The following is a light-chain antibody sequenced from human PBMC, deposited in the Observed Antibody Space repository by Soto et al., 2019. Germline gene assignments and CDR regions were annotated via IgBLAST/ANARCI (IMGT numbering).Light chain of an antibody. CDR3: QHRMNWPLT. Sequence: EIVLTQSPATLSLSPGERATLYCMASQTISSYLLWYQQKPGQAPRLLIYDASNRATGIPARFSGSGSETDFTLTISSLETEYCAVYYCQHRMNWPLTFGQGTRLEIK. CDR2: DAS. J-gene: IGKJ5*01. CDR1: QTISSY. V-gene: IGKV3-11*01.